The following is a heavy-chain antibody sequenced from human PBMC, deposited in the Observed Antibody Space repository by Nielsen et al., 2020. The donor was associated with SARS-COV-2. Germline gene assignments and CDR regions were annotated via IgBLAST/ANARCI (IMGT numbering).Heavy chain of an antibody. CDR2: INPNSGGT. J-gene: IGHJ6*02. CDR1: GYIFTNYG. V-gene: IGHV1-2*02. Sequence: ASVKVSCKASGYIFTNYGISWVRQAPGQGLEWMGWINPNSGGTNYAQKFQGRVTMTRDTSISTAYLELSRLTSDDTAVYYCARDDFSQTTAPFYYYYYGMDVWGQGTTVTVSS. D-gene: IGHD4-17*01. CDR3: ARDDFSQTTAPFYYYYYGMDV.